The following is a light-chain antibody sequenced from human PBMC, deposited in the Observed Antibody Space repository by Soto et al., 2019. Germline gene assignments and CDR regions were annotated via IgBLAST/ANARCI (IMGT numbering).Light chain of an antibody. Sequence: QSVLTQPPSVSGAPGQRVTISCTGSGSNIGAGYDVHWYQQLPGTAPKLLISGDTNRPSGVPDRFSASKSGTSASLAITGLQAEDEADYYCQSSDSILDGFWVFGGGTKLTVL. CDR2: GDT. V-gene: IGLV1-40*01. CDR1: GSNIGAGYD. J-gene: IGLJ3*02. CDR3: QSSDSILDGFWV.